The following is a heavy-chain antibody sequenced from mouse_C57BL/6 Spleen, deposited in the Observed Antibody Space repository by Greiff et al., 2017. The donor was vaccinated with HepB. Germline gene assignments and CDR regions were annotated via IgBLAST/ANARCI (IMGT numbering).Heavy chain of an antibody. CDR2: IYPRDGST. J-gene: IGHJ2*01. V-gene: IGHV1-78*01. Sequence: QVQLKESDAELVKPGASVKISCKVSGYTFTDHTIHWMKQRPEQGLEWIGYIYPRDGSTKYNEKFKGKATLTADKSSSTAYMQLNSLTSEDSAVYFCARWYYGSSYLYYFDYWGQGTTLTVSS. CDR3: ARWYYGSSYLYYFDY. CDR1: GYTFTDHT. D-gene: IGHD1-1*01.